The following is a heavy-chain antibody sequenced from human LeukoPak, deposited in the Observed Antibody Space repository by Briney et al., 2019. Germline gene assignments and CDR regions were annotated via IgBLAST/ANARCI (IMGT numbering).Heavy chain of an antibody. Sequence: SQTLSLTCTVSGCSISSGGYYWSSIRQPPVNGLEWIGYIYTSGSTNYNPSLKSRVTMSVDTSKNQFSLQLSSVTAADTAWYYCARDGYGDYYYMDVWGKGTTVTVSS. V-gene: IGHV4-31*03. CDR3: ARDGYGDYYYMDV. D-gene: IGHD4-17*01. J-gene: IGHJ6*03. CDR2: IYTSGST. CDR1: GCSISSGGYY.